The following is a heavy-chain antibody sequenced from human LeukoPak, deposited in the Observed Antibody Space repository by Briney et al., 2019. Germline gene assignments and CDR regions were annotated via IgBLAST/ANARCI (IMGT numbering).Heavy chain of an antibody. CDR2: INPNSGGT. Sequence: ASVKVSCKASGYTFTGYYMHWVRQAPGQGLEWMGRINPNSGGTNYAQKFQGRVTITRDTSASTAYMELSSLRSEDTAVYYCARARGRITMIVVVPPPDYWGQGTLVTVSS. D-gene: IGHD3-22*01. V-gene: IGHV1-2*06. CDR1: GYTFTGYY. CDR3: ARARGRITMIVVVPPPDY. J-gene: IGHJ4*02.